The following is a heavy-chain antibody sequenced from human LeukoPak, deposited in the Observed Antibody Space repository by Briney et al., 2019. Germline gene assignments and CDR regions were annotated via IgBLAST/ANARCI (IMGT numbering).Heavy chain of an antibody. Sequence: GGSLRLSCAASGFTFSNYALHWVRQAPGKGLEWLAFIYGNVRYYADSVKGRFTVSRDDSKITLYLQMNSLRTEDTALYYCATKYSQGYWGQGTLVTVSS. D-gene: IGHD5-18*01. CDR2: IYGNVR. CDR3: ATKYSQGY. CDR1: GFTFSNYA. V-gene: IGHV3-30-3*01. J-gene: IGHJ4*02.